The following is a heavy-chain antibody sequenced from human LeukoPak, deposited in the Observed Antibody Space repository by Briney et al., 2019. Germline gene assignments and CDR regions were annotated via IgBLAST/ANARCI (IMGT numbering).Heavy chain of an antibody. Sequence: RGSLRLSCAASGFTFRSYAMSWVRQAPGKGLEWVSAINSGGSTYYADSLKGRFTISRDNSKNTLYLQMNSLRADDTAVYYCAKDWPSEWQQLPDYDAFDIWGQGTRVTVSS. V-gene: IGHV3-23*01. D-gene: IGHD6-13*01. J-gene: IGHJ3*02. CDR1: GFTFRSYA. CDR3: AKDWPSEWQQLPDYDAFDI. CDR2: INSGGST.